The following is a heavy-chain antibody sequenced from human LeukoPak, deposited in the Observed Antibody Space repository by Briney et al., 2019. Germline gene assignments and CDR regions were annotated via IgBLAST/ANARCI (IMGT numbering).Heavy chain of an antibody. CDR2: ISTSGVYT. Sequence: TGGSLRLSCAASGFTFSDHYMRWLRQAPGKGLEWVSYISTSGVYTNYADSVKGRFTISRDDAKNSLYLQMNSLIAEDTAMYYCARNRISAAGCVFDIWGQGTMVTVSS. V-gene: IGHV3-11*03. J-gene: IGHJ3*02. D-gene: IGHD6-13*01. CDR3: ARNRISAAGCVFDI. CDR1: GFTFSDHY.